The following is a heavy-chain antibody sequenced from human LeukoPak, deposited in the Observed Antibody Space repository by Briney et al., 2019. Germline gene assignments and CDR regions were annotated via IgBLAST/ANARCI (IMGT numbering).Heavy chain of an antibody. D-gene: IGHD3-22*01. V-gene: IGHV4-34*01. CDR2: INHSGST. CDR3: ARGKRSHYYDSRSYFDY. J-gene: IGHJ4*02. CDR1: GGSFSGYY. Sequence: SETLSLTCAVNGGSFSGYYWSWIRQPPGKGLEWIGEINHSGSTNYNPSLKSRVTISVDTSKNQFSLKPSSVTAADTAVYYCARGKRSHYYDSRSYFDYWGQGTLVTVSS.